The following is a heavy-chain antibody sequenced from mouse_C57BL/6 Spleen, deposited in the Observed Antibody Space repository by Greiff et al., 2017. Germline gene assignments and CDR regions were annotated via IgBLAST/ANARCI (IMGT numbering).Heavy chain of an antibody. V-gene: IGHV1-15*01. Sequence: VQLQQSGAELVRPGASVTLSCKASGYTFPDYEMHWVKQTPVHGLEWIGAIDPETGGTAYNQKFKGKAILTADKSSSTAYMELRRLTSEDSAVYYCTRDGREGSYPKYYVDYWGQGTTLTVSS. J-gene: IGHJ2*01. D-gene: IGHD1-1*02. CDR2: IDPETGGT. CDR3: TRDGREGSYPKYYVDY. CDR1: GYTFPDYE.